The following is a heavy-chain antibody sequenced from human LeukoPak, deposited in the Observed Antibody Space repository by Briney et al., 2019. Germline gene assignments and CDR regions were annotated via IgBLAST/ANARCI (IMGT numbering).Heavy chain of an antibody. D-gene: IGHD5-12*01. V-gene: IGHV3-33*06. Sequence: AGGSLRLSCAASGFTFSSYGMHWVRQAPGKGLEWVAVIWYDGSNKYYADSVKGRFTISRDNSKNTLYLQMNSLRAEDTAVYYCAKGVGGWLPTPHFDYWGQGTLVTVSS. CDR1: GFTFSSYG. J-gene: IGHJ4*02. CDR2: IWYDGSNK. CDR3: AKGVGGWLPTPHFDY.